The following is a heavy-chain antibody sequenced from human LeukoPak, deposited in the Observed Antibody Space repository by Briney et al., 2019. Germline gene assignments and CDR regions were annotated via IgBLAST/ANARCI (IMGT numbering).Heavy chain of an antibody. J-gene: IGHJ4*02. CDR2: ISYDGSNK. Sequence: GGSLRLSCAASGFTFSSYAMHWVRQAPGKGLEWVAVISYDGSNKYYADSVKGRFTISRDNSKNTLYLQMNSLRAEDTAVYYCARGVWSPDYWGQGTLVTVSS. V-gene: IGHV3-30*04. D-gene: IGHD2-8*02. CDR1: GFTFSSYA. CDR3: ARGVWSPDY.